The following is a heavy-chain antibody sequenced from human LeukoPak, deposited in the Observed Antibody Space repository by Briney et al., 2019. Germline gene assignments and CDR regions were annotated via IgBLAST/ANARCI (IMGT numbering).Heavy chain of an antibody. D-gene: IGHD3-10*01. V-gene: IGHV3-48*04. Sequence: GGSLRLSCAASGFTFSSYSMNWVRQAPGKGLEWVSYISSSSSTIYYADSVKGRFTISRDNAKNSLYLQMNSLRAEDTAVYYCARESYYGSGSYYFDYWGQGTLVTVFS. CDR3: ARESYYGSGSYYFDY. J-gene: IGHJ4*02. CDR2: ISSSSSTI. CDR1: GFTFSSYS.